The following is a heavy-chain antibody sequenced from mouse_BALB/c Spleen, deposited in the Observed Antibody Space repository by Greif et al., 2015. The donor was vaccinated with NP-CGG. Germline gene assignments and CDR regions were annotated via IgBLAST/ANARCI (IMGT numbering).Heavy chain of an antibody. J-gene: IGHJ3*01. Sequence: QVQLQQSGPGLVQPSQSLSITCTVSGFSLTSYGVHWVHQSPGKGLEWLGVIWGGGSTDYNAAFISRLSISKDNSKSQVFFKMNSLQANDTAIYYCARNGDGYWFAYWGQGTLVTVSA. CDR1: GFSLTSYG. CDR2: IWGGGST. D-gene: IGHD1-2*01. V-gene: IGHV2-2*02. CDR3: ARNGDGYWFAY.